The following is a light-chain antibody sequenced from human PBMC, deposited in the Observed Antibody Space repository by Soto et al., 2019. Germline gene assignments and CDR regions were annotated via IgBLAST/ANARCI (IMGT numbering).Light chain of an antibody. CDR3: QQRSNWPPIT. CDR2: GAS. Sequence: EIVLTQSPGTLSLSPGERATLSCRSSQSVSNNYLARYQKKPGQAPRLLIYGASNRATGIPDRFSGSGSGTDFTLTINSLQPEDFAVYYCQQRSNWPPITFGQGTRLEIK. CDR1: QSVSNNY. V-gene: IGKV3D-20*02. J-gene: IGKJ5*01.